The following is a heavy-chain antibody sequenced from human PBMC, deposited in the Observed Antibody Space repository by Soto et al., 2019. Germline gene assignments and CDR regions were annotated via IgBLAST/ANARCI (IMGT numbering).Heavy chain of an antibody. V-gene: IGHV4-59*08. CDR1: GGSISSYY. Sequence: SETLSLTCTVSGGSISSYYWSWIRQPPGKGLEWIGYIYYSGSTNYNPSLKSRVTISVDTSMNEFSLRLSSVTDADTAVYYCARLNGYCVSTSCRGYYGMDVWGQGTTVTVSS. D-gene: IGHD2-2*03. CDR3: ARLNGYCVSTSCRGYYGMDV. CDR2: IYYSGST. J-gene: IGHJ6*02.